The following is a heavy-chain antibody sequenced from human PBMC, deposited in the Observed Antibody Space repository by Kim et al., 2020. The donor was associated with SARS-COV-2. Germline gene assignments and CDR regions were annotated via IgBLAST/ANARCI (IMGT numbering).Heavy chain of an antibody. D-gene: IGHD2-21*01. CDR2: AT. CDR3: ISGGNSYWFDP. Sequence: ATTYAASVQGRFTISRDDSKNTAYLQMNSLKTEDTAVYYCISGGNSYWFDPWGQGTLVTVSS. J-gene: IGHJ5*02. V-gene: IGHV3-73*01.